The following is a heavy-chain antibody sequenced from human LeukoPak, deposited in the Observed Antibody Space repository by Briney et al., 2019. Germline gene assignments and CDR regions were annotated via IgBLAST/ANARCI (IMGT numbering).Heavy chain of an antibody. D-gene: IGHD2/OR15-2a*01. V-gene: IGHV3-7*05. CDR3: ASQYSGFFDY. CDR1: GFTFRSYW. CDR2: IMQDGSEK. Sequence: GGPLRLSCAASGFTFRSYWMTWVRQAPGKGLEWVANIMQDGSEKYYVDSVKGRFTISRDNAENSLFLQMNSLRAEDTAVYYCASQYSGFFDYWGQGTLVTV. J-gene: IGHJ4*02.